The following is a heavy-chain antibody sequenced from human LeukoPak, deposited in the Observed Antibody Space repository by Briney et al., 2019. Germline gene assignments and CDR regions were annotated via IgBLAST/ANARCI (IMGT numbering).Heavy chain of an antibody. D-gene: IGHD4-23*01. V-gene: IGHV4-59*01. CDR3: ARDRGVTRYYYYYNMDV. CDR1: GGSISSYY. J-gene: IGHJ6*03. CDR2: IYYSGST. Sequence: SETLSLTCTVSGGSISSYYWSWVRQPAGKGLEWIGYIYYSGSTNYNPSLKSRVTISVDTSKNQFSLKLSSVTAADTAVYYCARDRGVTRYYYYYNMDVWGKGTTVTVSS.